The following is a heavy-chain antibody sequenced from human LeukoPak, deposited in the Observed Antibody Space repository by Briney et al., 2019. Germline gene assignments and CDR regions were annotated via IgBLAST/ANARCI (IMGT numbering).Heavy chain of an antibody. Sequence: SETLSLTCTVSGGSISSSSYYWGWIRQPPGKGLEWIGSIYYSGSTYYNPSLKSRVTISVDTSKNQFSLKLSSVTAADTAVYYCAGGVLKSDYWGQGTLVTVSS. CDR2: IYYSGST. V-gene: IGHV4-39*01. CDR3: AGGVLKSDY. CDR1: GGSISSSSYY. J-gene: IGHJ4*02. D-gene: IGHD1-26*01.